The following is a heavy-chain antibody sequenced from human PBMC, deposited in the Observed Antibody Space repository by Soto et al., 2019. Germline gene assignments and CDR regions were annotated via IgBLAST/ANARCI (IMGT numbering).Heavy chain of an antibody. J-gene: IGHJ6*02. V-gene: IGHV1-69*01. CDR3: ARALTYYYDSSGYPPYGMDV. Sequence: SWVRQAPGQGLEWMGGIIPIFGTANYAQKFQGRVTITADESTSTAYMELSSLRSEDTAVYYCARALTYYYDSSGYPPYGMDVWGQGT. D-gene: IGHD3-22*01. CDR2: IIPIFGTA.